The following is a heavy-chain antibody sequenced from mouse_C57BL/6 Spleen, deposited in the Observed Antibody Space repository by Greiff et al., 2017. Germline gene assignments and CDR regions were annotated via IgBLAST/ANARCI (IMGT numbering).Heavy chain of an antibody. Sequence: QVQLQQPGAELVKPGASVKMSCKASGYTFTSYWITWVKQRPGQGLEWIGDIYPGSGSTNYNEKFKSKATLTVDTSSSTAYMQLISLTSEDSAVYYCASGDSSGYETWFAYWGQGTLVTVSA. D-gene: IGHD3-2*02. J-gene: IGHJ3*01. CDR2: IYPGSGST. V-gene: IGHV1-55*01. CDR3: ASGDSSGYETWFAY. CDR1: GYTFTSYW.